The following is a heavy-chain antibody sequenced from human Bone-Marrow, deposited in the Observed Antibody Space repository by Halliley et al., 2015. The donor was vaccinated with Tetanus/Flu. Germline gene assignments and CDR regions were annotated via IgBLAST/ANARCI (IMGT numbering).Heavy chain of an antibody. CDR1: GGSFSDYY. CDR3: ARGNYYYGSGAHFDY. D-gene: IGHD3-10*01. CDR2: IYQSGNT. J-gene: IGHJ4*02. Sequence: TLSLTCAVYGGSFSDYYWTWIRQPPGKDLEWIGYIYQSGNTYYNPSLKRLVTISVDTSKNRFSLKLTSVTAADTAVYYCARGNYYYGSGAHFDYWGQGTLVTVSS. V-gene: IGHV4-34*09.